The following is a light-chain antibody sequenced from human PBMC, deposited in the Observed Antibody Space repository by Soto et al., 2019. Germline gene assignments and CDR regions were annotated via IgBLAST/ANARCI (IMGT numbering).Light chain of an antibody. CDR2: LGS. CDR3: MQALQTPWT. Sequence: DIVMTQSPLSLPVTPGEPASISCRSSQSLLHSNGYNYLDWYLQKPGQSPQLLIYLGSNRASGVHDRFSGRGSGTDFTLKISRVEAEDVGGYSCMQALQTPWTFGQGTKVEIK. V-gene: IGKV2-28*01. CDR1: QSLLHSNGYNY. J-gene: IGKJ1*01.